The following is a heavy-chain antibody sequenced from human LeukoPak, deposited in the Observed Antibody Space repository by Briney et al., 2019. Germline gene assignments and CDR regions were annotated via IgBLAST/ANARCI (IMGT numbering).Heavy chain of an antibody. Sequence: GGSLRLSCAASGFTFSSYAMSWVRQAPGKGLEWVSAISGSGGSTYYADSVKGRFTISRGNSKNTLYLQMNSLRAEDTAVYYCAKVGVPAAVYNWFDPWGQGTLVTVSS. D-gene: IGHD2-2*01. J-gene: IGHJ5*02. V-gene: IGHV3-23*01. CDR2: ISGSGGST. CDR3: AKVGVPAAVYNWFDP. CDR1: GFTFSSYA.